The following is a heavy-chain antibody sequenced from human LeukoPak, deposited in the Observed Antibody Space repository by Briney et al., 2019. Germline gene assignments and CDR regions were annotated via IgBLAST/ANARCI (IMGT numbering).Heavy chain of an antibody. V-gene: IGHV3-53*05. CDR1: GFIVSSNY. Sequence: GGSLRFSCAASGFIVSSNYMTWVRQAPGKGLEWVSVIYKDGRTFYADSVKGRFTISRDNSKNTLYLQMNSLRAEDTAVYYCAGPASSFDYWGQGTLVTVSS. CDR2: IYKDGRT. J-gene: IGHJ4*02. CDR3: AGPASSFDY.